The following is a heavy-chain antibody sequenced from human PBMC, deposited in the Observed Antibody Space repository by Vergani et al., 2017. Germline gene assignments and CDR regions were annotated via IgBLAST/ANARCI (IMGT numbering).Heavy chain of an antibody. CDR3: ARLSYDTAPYWQGGYDC. D-gene: IGHD3-9*01. CDR1: GFTFSACP. CDR2: ISARYPST. Sequence: EVQLLQSGGGVIQPGGSVRLSCAASGFTFSACPMTWVRQAPGTGLGWVSAISARYPSTYYADSVKGRFTISRDNSKNMLYLQMNSLRAQDTAVYYCARLSYDTAPYWQGGYDCWGQGTLVSVSS. J-gene: IGHJ4*02. V-gene: IGHV3-23*01.